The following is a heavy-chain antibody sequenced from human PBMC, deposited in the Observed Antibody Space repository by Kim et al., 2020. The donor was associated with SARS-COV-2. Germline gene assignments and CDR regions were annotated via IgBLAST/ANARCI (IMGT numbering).Heavy chain of an antibody. CDR3: ARRTSVSGTYYTDY. V-gene: IGHV4-39*01. D-gene: IGHD3-10*01. Sequence: SPALKRRVTISVDTSKNQFSLKLSSVTAADTAVYYCARRTSVSGTYYTDYWGQGTLVTVSS. J-gene: IGHJ4*02.